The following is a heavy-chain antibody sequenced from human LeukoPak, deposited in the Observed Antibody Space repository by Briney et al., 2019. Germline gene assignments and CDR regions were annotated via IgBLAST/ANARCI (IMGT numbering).Heavy chain of an antibody. D-gene: IGHD2-2*01. CDR2: IYNTGSA. V-gene: IGHV4-31*11. CDR3: ASTHCASPSCYSYYYSGLDV. J-gene: IGHJ6*02. CDR1: GGSISSGTHY. Sequence: SQTLSLTCAVSGGSISSGTHYWNWICQHPGQGLEWIGHIYNTGSAYYNPSLMSRVSISIDTSENQFSLKLSSVTAADTAVYYCASTHCASPSCYSYYYSGLDVWAKGPRSSSP.